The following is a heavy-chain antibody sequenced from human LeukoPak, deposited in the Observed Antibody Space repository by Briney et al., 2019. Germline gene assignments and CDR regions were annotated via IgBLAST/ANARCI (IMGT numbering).Heavy chain of an antibody. CDR3: AKVAHGGDRFDS. V-gene: IGHV3-23*01. CDR1: GFTFTSYA. J-gene: IGHJ5*01. D-gene: IGHD2-21*02. Sequence: QPGGSLRLSCAASGFTFTSYAMTWVRQAPGKGLEWVSGINGGGGNTYYADSVKGRFPISRDNSNNTLYLQMNSLRAEDTALYYCAKVAHGGDRFDSWGQGTLVTVSS. CDR2: INGGGGNT.